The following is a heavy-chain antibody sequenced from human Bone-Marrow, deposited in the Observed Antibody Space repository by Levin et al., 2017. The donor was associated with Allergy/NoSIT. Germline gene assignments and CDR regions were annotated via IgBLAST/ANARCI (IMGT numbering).Heavy chain of an antibody. D-gene: IGHD5-24*01. J-gene: IGHJ4*02. CDR3: ARMSRGDGHKVG. V-gene: IGHV3-7*01. CDR1: GFSISSYW. CDR2: INQDGSEK. Sequence: PGGSLRLSCAASGFSISSYWMSWVRQAPDRGLEWVANINQDGSEKYYVESVKGRFTISRDNAENSLFLQMNSLRVGDTAVYYCARMSRGDGHKVGWGQGSLVTVSS.